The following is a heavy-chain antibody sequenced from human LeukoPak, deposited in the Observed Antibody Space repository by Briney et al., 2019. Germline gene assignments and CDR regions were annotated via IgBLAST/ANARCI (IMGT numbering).Heavy chain of an antibody. Sequence: ASVKVSCKASGYTFTSYAMHWVRQAPGQRLEWMGWINAGNGNTKYSQKFQGRVTITADESTSTAYMELSSLRSEDTAVYYCASPPTDYYDSSGYPFDYWGQGTLVTVSS. CDR2: INAGNGNT. CDR3: ASPPTDYYDSSGYPFDY. D-gene: IGHD3-22*01. J-gene: IGHJ4*02. CDR1: GYTFTSYA. V-gene: IGHV1-3*01.